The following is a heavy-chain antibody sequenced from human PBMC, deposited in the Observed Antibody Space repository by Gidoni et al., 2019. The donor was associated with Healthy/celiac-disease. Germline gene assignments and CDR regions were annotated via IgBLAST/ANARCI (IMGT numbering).Heavy chain of an antibody. CDR3: ARDEGGTAGTDAFDI. J-gene: IGHJ3*02. CDR1: GFTFSRYW. CDR2: IKQDGSEK. Sequence: EVQLVESGGGLVQPGGSLSLPCSASGFTFSRYWMIWVRQAPGKGLECVANIKQDGSEKYYVDSVKGRLTISRDNAKNSLYLQMNSLRAEDTAVYYCARDEGGTAGTDAFDIWGQGTMVTVSS. D-gene: IGHD2-8*02. V-gene: IGHV3-7*01.